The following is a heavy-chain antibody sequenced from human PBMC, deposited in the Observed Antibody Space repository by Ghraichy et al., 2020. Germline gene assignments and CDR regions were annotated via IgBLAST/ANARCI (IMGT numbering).Heavy chain of an antibody. J-gene: IGHJ4*02. CDR2: ISGGGGST. V-gene: IGHV3-23*01. CDR3: AKFKAGYYFDY. Sequence: GGSLRLSCAASGFSFSSYAMSWVRQAPGKGLEWVSAISGGGGSTYYADSVKGRFTISRDNSKNTLYLQMNSLRAEDTAVYYCAKFKAGYYFDYWGQGTLVTVSS. CDR1: GFSFSSYA. D-gene: IGHD6-19*01.